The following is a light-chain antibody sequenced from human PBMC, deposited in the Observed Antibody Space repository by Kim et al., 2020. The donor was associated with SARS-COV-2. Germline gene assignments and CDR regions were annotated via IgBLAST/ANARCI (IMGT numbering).Light chain of an antibody. CDR3: QQYGRSPVS. V-gene: IGKV3-20*01. Sequence: EIVSTQSPGTPPLSPGERATLSCRASQSGRSSNLAWYQHRPGQAPSLLIYVATSRAAGVPDRFSGSGSGTDFTLTISRLEPEDFAVYFCQQYGRSPVSFGGGTKVEI. CDR2: VAT. J-gene: IGKJ4*01. CDR1: QSGRSSN.